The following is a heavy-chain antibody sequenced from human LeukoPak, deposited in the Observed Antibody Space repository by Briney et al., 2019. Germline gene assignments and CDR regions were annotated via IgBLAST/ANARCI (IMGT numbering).Heavy chain of an antibody. D-gene: IGHD6-13*01. Sequence: ASVKVSCKASGYIFTDYYIHWVRQAPGQGREWMGWINPNSGGTNYAQKFQGRVTMTRDTSISTAYMELSRLRSDDTAVYYCARVSVAGSSSWYYYYYMDVWGKGTTVTVSS. CDR2: INPNSGGT. CDR3: ARVSVAGSSSWYYYYYMDV. CDR1: GYIFTDYY. V-gene: IGHV1-2*02. J-gene: IGHJ6*03.